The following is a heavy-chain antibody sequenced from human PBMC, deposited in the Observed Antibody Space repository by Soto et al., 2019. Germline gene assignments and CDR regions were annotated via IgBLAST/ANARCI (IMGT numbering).Heavy chain of an antibody. D-gene: IGHD3-9*01. CDR1: GYTLTGDY. V-gene: IGHV1-2*04. Sequence: ASVKVSCKASGYTLTGDYMHWVRQAPGQGLEWMGWINPNSGGTNYAQKFQGWVTMTRDTSISTAYMELSRLRSDDTAVYYCAREGGALYYDILTGYQDDAFDIWGQGTMVTVSS. CDR2: INPNSGGT. CDR3: AREGGALYYDILTGYQDDAFDI. J-gene: IGHJ3*02.